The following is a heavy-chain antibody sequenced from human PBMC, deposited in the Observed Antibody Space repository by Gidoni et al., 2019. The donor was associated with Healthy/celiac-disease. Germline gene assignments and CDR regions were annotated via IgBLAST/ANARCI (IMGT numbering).Heavy chain of an antibody. CDR1: GYTFTGYY. Sequence: QVQLVQSGAEVKKPGASVKVSCKASGYTFTGYYMHWVRQAPGQGLEWMGWINPNSGGTNYAQKFQGRVTMTRDTSISTAYMELSRLRSDDTAVYYCARVYSTLGYCSGGSCYPVGYWGQGTLVTVSS. J-gene: IGHJ4*02. CDR2: INPNSGGT. D-gene: IGHD2-15*01. V-gene: IGHV1-2*02. CDR3: ARVYSTLGYCSGGSCYPVGY.